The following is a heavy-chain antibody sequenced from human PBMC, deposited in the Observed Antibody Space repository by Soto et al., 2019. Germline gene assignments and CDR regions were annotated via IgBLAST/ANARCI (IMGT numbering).Heavy chain of an antibody. CDR2: INPIFGTA. V-gene: IGHV1-69*13. J-gene: IGHJ5*02. CDR3: ASGNYYDSSGYQA. CDR1: GYTFTSYY. Sequence: ASVKVSCKASGYTFTSYYMHWVRQAPGQGLEWMGIINPIFGTANYAQKFQGRVTITADESTSTAYMELSSLRSEDTAVYYCASGNYYDSSGYQAWGQGTLVTVSS. D-gene: IGHD3-22*01.